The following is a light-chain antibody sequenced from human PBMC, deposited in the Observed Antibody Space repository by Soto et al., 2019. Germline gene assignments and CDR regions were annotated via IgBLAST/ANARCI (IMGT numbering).Light chain of an antibody. CDR3: KQYNSYWT. V-gene: IGKV1-5*01. J-gene: IGKJ1*01. CDR1: QSISSW. CDR2: DAS. Sequence: DIQMTQSPSTLSASVGDRVTITCRASQSISSWLAWYQQKPGKAPKLLIYDASSLESGDPSRFSGSGSGTEFTLTISSLQPDDFATYYCKQYNSYWTFGQGTKVEIK.